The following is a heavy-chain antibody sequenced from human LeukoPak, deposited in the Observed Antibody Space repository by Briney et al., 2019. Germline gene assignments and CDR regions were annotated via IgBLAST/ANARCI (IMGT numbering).Heavy chain of an antibody. CDR2: IIPIFGTA. Sequence: SVKVSCKASGGTFSSYAISWVRQAPGQGLEWMGGIIPIFGTANYAQKFQGRVTITADESTSTAYMELSSLRSEDTAVYYCARRRRTTTLFDYWGQGTLVTVSP. V-gene: IGHV1-69*13. CDR3: ARRRRTTTLFDY. CDR1: GGTFSSYA. J-gene: IGHJ4*02. D-gene: IGHD1-7*01.